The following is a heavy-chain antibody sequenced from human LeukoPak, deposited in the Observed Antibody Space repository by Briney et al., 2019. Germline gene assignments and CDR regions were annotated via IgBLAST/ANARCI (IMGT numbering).Heavy chain of an antibody. Sequence: SETLSLTCAVYGGSFSGYYWSWIRQPPGKGLEWIGEINHSGSTNYNPSLKSRVTISVDTSKNQFSLKLSSVTAADTAVYYCASLLTTPDYWGRGTLVTVSS. V-gene: IGHV4-34*01. CDR2: INHSGST. D-gene: IGHD4-17*01. CDR3: ASLLTTPDY. J-gene: IGHJ4*02. CDR1: GGSFSGYY.